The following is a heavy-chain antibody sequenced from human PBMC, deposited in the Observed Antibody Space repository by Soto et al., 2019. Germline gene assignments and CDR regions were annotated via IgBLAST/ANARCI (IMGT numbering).Heavy chain of an antibody. Sequence: QLQLQESGPGLVKPSETLSITCTVSGGSISSSSYYWGWIRQPPGKGLEWIGSIYYSGSTYYNPSLKSRVTISVDTSKNQFSLKLSSVTAADTAVYYCARLEDYYGSGSIDYWGQGTLVTVSS. CDR2: IYYSGST. CDR3: ARLEDYYGSGSIDY. CDR1: GGSISSSSYY. J-gene: IGHJ4*02. V-gene: IGHV4-39*01. D-gene: IGHD3-10*01.